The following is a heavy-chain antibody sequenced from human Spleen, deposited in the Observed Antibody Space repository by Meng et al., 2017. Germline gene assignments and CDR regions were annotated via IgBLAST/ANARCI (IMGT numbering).Heavy chain of an antibody. CDR3: ARDSYYYGMDV. J-gene: IGHJ6*02. CDR2: VSSSGSTI. V-gene: IGHV3-48*03. CDR1: GVTFSSAE. Sequence: GESLKISCAASGVTFSSAEINWVRQAPGKGLEWVSYVSSSGSTIYYADSVKGRFTISRDNAKNSLYLQMNSLRAEDTAVYYCARDSYYYGMDVWGQGTTVTVSS.